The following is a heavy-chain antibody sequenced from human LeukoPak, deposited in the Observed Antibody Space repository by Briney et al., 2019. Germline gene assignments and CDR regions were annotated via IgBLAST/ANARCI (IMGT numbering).Heavy chain of an antibody. D-gene: IGHD6-13*01. CDR2: ISSSGSTI. V-gene: IGHV3-48*03. J-gene: IGHJ4*02. Sequence: PGGSLRLSCAASGFTFSSCEMNWVRQAPGKGLEWVSYISSSGSTIYYADSVKGRFTISRDNAKNSLYLQMNSLRAEDTAVYYCAEQQLGFDYWGQGTLVTVSS. CDR1: GFTFSSCE. CDR3: AEQQLGFDY.